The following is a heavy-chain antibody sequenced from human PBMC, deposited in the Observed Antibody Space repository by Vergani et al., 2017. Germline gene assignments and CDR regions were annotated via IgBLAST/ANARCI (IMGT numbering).Heavy chain of an antibody. CDR3: ARVYHSSGWYGLDYFDY. Sequence: QVQLQESGPGLVKPSETLSLTCTVSGGSISSYYWSWIRQPPGKGLEWIGYIYYSGSTNYNPSLKSRVTISVDTSKNQFSLKLSSVTAADTAVYYCARVYHSSGWYGLDYFDYWGQGTLVTDSS. CDR1: GGSISSYY. D-gene: IGHD6-19*01. V-gene: IGHV4-59*01. J-gene: IGHJ4*02. CDR2: IYYSGST.